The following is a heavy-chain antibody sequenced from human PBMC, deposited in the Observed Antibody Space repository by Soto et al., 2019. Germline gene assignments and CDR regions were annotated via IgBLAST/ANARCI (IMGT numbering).Heavy chain of an antibody. V-gene: IGHV3-23*01. D-gene: IGHD1-26*01. Sequence: EVQLLESGGGLVQPGGSLRLSCVASGLIFSTYAMSWVRQAPGKGLEWVSAISGNGGTTYYADSVKGRFTISRDNSKNTLYLQMNSLRAEDTAVYYCAKVSYHIAENDYWGQGTLVTVSS. CDR1: GLIFSTYA. CDR2: ISGNGGTT. J-gene: IGHJ4*01. CDR3: AKVSYHIAENDY.